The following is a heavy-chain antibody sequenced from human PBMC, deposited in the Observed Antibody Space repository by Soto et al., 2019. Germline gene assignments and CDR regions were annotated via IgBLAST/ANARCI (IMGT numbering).Heavy chain of an antibody. CDR2: IYYSGST. V-gene: IGHV4-39*01. D-gene: IGHD3-9*01. Sequence: SETLSLTCTFSGGSISSGGYYLSWIRQHPGKGLEWIGYIYYSGSTYYNPSLKSRVTISVDTSKNQFSLKLSSVTAADTAVYYCARRVTGLRYFDWSSYYYGMDVWGQGTTVTVSS. CDR3: ARRVTGLRYFDWSSYYYGMDV. CDR1: GGSISSGGYY. J-gene: IGHJ6*02.